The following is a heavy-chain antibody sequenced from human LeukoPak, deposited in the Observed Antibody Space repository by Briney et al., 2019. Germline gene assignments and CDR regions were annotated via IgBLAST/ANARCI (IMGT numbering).Heavy chain of an antibody. CDR3: ARLPAATDI. V-gene: IGHV4-39*01. J-gene: IGHJ3*02. CDR2: MYYSGST. Sequence: RTSETLSLTCTVSGGSISSSTYYWGWIRQPPGKGLEWIASMYYSGSTYYNPSLKSRVTISVETSKTQFSLKVSSVTAADTAVYYCARLPAATDIWGQGTMVTVSS. CDR1: GGSISSSTYY.